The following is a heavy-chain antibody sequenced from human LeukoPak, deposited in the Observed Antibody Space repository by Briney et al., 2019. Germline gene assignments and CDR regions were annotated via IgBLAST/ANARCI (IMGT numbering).Heavy chain of an antibody. D-gene: IGHD3-22*01. Sequence: SETLSPTCTVSGGSISSYYWSWIRQPPGKGLEWIGYIYYSESTNYNPSLKSRVTISVDTSKNQLSLKLSSVTAADTAVYYCARLSEPYYYDSSGGAFDIWGQGTMVTVSS. CDR2: IYYSEST. J-gene: IGHJ3*02. CDR1: GGSISSYY. CDR3: ARLSEPYYYDSSGGAFDI. V-gene: IGHV4-59*01.